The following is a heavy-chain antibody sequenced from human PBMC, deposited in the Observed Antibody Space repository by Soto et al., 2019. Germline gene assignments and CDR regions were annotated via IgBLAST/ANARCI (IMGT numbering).Heavy chain of an antibody. Sequence: QVQLVESGGGVVQPGRSLRLSCAASGFTFSSSGMHWVRQAPGKGLEWVAVTSFDGSSGYYADSVRGRFTISRDNSNNTLYLQMNGLRAEDTAVYYCAKSPPAVAGYFDYWGQGTLVTVSS. CDR2: TSFDGSSG. CDR1: GFTFSSSG. J-gene: IGHJ4*02. CDR3: AKSPPAVAGYFDY. V-gene: IGHV3-30*18. D-gene: IGHD6-19*01.